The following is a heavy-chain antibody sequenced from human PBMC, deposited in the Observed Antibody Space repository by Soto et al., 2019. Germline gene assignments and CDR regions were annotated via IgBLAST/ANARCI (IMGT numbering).Heavy chain of an antibody. Sequence: GGSLRLSCAASGFTVSSYEMNWVRQAPGKGLEWVSYISSSGSTIYYADSVKGRFTISRDNAKNALYLQMNSLRAEDTAVYYCAREKTAGNFDYWGQGTLVTVSS. J-gene: IGHJ4*02. CDR2: ISSSGSTI. CDR3: AREKTAGNFDY. CDR1: GFTVSSYE. D-gene: IGHD6-13*01. V-gene: IGHV3-48*03.